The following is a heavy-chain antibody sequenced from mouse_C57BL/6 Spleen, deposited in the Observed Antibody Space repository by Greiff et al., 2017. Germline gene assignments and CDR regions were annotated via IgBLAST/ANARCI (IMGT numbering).Heavy chain of an antibody. CDR2: IYPGDGDT. CDR1: GYAFSSYW. J-gene: IGHJ1*03. CDR3: ARGYYGSSHRYCDV. Sequence: QVQLQQSGAELVKPGASVKLSCKASGYAFSSYWMNWVKQRPGKGLEWIGQIYPGDGDTNYNGKFKGKATLTADKSSSTAYMQLSSLTSEYSAVYFCARGYYGSSHRYCDVWGTGTTVTVSS. V-gene: IGHV1-80*01. D-gene: IGHD1-1*01.